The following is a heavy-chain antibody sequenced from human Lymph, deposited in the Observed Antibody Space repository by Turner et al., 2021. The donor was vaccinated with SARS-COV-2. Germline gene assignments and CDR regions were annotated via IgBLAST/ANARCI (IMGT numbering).Heavy chain of an antibody. J-gene: IGHJ4*02. Sequence: EVQLVESGGGLVQPGRSLRLSCAASGFTFDDYAMHWVRQVPGKGLEWVSGISGNSGSIGYADSVKRRFTISRDNAKNSLYLQMNGLRAEDTALYYCAKDRGGEQFVRLFDYWGQGTLVTVSS. CDR1: GFTFDDYA. D-gene: IGHD6-6*01. V-gene: IGHV3-9*01. CDR2: ISGNSGSI. CDR3: AKDRGGEQFVRLFDY.